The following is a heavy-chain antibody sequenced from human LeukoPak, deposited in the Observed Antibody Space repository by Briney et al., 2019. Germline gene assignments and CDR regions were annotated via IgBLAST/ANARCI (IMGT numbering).Heavy chain of an antibody. CDR2: INTRGST. Sequence: SETLSLTCTVSGGSISSYYWSWIRQPAGKGLEWIGRINTRGSTNYNPSLKSQVTMSVDTSKNQFSLKLSSVTAADTAVYYCARVYYDSSGYYYYPQAFDYWGQGTLVTVSS. V-gene: IGHV4-4*07. CDR1: GGSISSYY. D-gene: IGHD3-22*01. J-gene: IGHJ4*02. CDR3: ARVYYDSSGYYYYPQAFDY.